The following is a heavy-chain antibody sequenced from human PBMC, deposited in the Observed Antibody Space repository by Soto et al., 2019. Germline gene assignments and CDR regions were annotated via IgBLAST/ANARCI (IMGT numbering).Heavy chain of an antibody. V-gene: IGHV3-7*01. CDR2: IKQDGSEK. J-gene: IGHJ6*02. D-gene: IGHD3-10*01. CDR1: GFTFSSYW. Sequence: GGSLRLSCAASGFTFSSYWMSWVRQAPGKGLEWVANIKQDGSEKYYVDSVKGRFTISRDNAKNSLYLQMNSLRAEDTAVYYCARDFTMVRGVIIDAGYYYYGMDVWGQGTTVTVSS. CDR3: ARDFTMVRGVIIDAGYYYYGMDV.